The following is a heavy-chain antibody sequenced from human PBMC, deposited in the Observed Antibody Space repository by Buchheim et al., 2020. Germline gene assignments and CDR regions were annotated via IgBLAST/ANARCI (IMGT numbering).Heavy chain of an antibody. D-gene: IGHD2-2*01. Sequence: EVQLVDSGGGVVRPGGSLRLSCAASGFTFDDYGMSWVRQAPGKGLEWVSGINWNGGSTGYADSVKGRFTISRDNAKNSLYLQMNSLRAEDTALYHCARGVHCSSTSCYANYNYYYYMDVWGKGTT. CDR1: GFTFDDYG. CDR2: INWNGGST. CDR3: ARGVHCSSTSCYANYNYYYYMDV. J-gene: IGHJ6*03. V-gene: IGHV3-20*01.